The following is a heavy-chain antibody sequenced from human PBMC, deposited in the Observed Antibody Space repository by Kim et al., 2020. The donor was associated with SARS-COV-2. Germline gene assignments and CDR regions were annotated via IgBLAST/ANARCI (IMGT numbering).Heavy chain of an antibody. D-gene: IGHD4-4*01. J-gene: IGHJ3*02. CDR1: GVSITSRSYY. Sequence: SETLSLTCTVSGVSITSRSYYWGWIRQPPGKGLEWIGSMYYGGSTYYNPSLESRVSISVDTSKNQFSLSLSSVTAADTAVYYCARPTFDYRGRSQLDDPADILGQGTMVTVSS. CDR2: MYYGGST. CDR3: ARPTFDYRGRSQLDDPADI. V-gene: IGHV4-39*01.